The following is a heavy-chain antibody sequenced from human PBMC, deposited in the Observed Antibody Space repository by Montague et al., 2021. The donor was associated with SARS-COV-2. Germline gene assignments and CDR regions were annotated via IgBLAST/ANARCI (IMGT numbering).Heavy chain of an antibody. CDR3: AGGSGIINFYNSGMDV. V-gene: IGHV4-4*07. Sequence: SETLSLTCTVSGGSISSYYWSWIQQPAGKGLEWIGRTYTSGTTNYNPSLKSRVTMSVDTSKNQFSLKLSSVTAADTAVYYCAGGSGIINFYNSGMDVWGQGTTVTVSS. J-gene: IGHJ6*02. D-gene: IGHD3-10*01. CDR1: GGSISSYY. CDR2: TYTSGTT.